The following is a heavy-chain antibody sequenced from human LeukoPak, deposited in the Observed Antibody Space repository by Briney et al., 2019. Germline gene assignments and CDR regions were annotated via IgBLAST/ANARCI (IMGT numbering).Heavy chain of an antibody. D-gene: IGHD6-19*01. V-gene: IGHV4-59*02. CDR2: IYYSGST. J-gene: IGHJ6*02. CDR3: ARLRVEAVAGPYYYYYGMDV. CDR1: GGSVSSYY. Sequence: PSETLSLICTVSGGSVSSYYWSWIRQPPGKGLEWIGYIYYSGSTNYNPSLKSRVTISVDTSKNQFSLKLSSVTAADTAVYYCARLRVEAVAGPYYYYYGMDVWGQGTTVTVSS.